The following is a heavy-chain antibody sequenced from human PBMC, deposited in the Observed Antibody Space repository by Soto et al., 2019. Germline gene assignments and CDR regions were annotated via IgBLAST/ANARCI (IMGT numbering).Heavy chain of an antibody. V-gene: IGHV3-30-3*01. Sequence: QVQLVESGGGVVQPGRSLRLSCAASGFSFSISPMHWVRQAPGKGPEWVALISYDGTNKFYADSVKGRFTISRDNSKFTLYLEVDSLRPEDASVYYCARDTKTSGGKHWGFNFFDSWGPGTLVTVSS. D-gene: IGHD7-27*01. J-gene: IGHJ5*01. CDR1: GFSFSISP. CDR2: ISYDGTNK. CDR3: ARDTKTSGGKHWGFNFFDS.